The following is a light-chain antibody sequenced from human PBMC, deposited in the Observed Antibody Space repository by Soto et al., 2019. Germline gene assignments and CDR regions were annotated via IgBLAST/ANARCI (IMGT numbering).Light chain of an antibody. J-gene: IGKJ5*01. CDR2: DAS. CDR1: QSVSSY. CDR3: QQRSNWPPIT. V-gene: IGKV3-11*01. Sequence: EIVLTQSPATLSLSPGERATLSCRASQSVSSYLAWYQQKPGQAPRLLIYDASNRAPGIPVRFSGSGSGTDFTLTLSSLEPEDFAVYYCQQRSNWPPITFGQGTRLEIK.